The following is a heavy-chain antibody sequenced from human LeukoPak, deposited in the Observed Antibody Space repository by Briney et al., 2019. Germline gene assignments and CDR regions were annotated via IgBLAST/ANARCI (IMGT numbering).Heavy chain of an antibody. V-gene: IGHV3-7*01. J-gene: IGHJ4*02. CDR1: GFTFRNSW. CDR3: ATSSDWAFDH. CDR2: IRPDGGQE. Sequence: GGSLRLSCAASGFTFRNSWMTWVRQAPGKGLGWVANIRPDGGQEQYADSLEGRITISRDNVRNSLLLQLNSLRTEDTAVYFCATSSDWAFDHWGQGTLVTVPS. D-gene: IGHD6-19*01.